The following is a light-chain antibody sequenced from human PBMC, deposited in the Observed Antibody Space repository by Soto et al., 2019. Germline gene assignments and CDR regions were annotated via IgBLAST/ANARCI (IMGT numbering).Light chain of an antibody. CDR1: QSVLYSPNNKNY. CDR3: QQYYSTLSYT. J-gene: IGKJ2*01. V-gene: IGKV4-1*01. CDR2: WAS. Sequence: DIVMTQSPDSLAVSLGERATINCRSSQSVLYSPNNKNYLAWYQQKPGQPPKLLIYWASTREFGVPDRFSGSGSGTDFTLTISSLQAEDVAVYYCQQYYSTLSYTFGQGTKLEIK.